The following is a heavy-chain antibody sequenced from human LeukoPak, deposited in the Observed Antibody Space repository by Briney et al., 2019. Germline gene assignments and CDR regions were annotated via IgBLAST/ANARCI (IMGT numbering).Heavy chain of an antibody. D-gene: IGHD5-18*01. J-gene: IGHJ4*02. CDR2: IYYSGST. CDR3: ARGRGGYSYAPTDY. V-gene: IGHV4-39*01. CDR1: GGSISSTGYY. Sequence: SETLSLTCTVSGGSISSTGYYWGYIRQPPGKGLEWIGSIYYSGSTYYNPSLKSRVTISVDTSKNQFSLKLSSVTAADTAVYYCARGRGGYSYAPTDYWGQGTLVTVSS.